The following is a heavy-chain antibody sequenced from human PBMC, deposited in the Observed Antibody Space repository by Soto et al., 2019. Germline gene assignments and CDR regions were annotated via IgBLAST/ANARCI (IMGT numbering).Heavy chain of an antibody. CDR3: ARDRYSNGWVDY. D-gene: IGHD6-19*01. CDR2: IYSSGST. CDR1: GGSISSHY. Sequence: LSLTCILSGGSISSHYWSWIRQPPGKGLEWIGYIYSSGSTNYNPSLKSRVIISVDTSNDQFSLKLSSVTAADTAVYYCARDRYSNGWVDYWGQGTLVTVSS. J-gene: IGHJ4*02. V-gene: IGHV4-59*11.